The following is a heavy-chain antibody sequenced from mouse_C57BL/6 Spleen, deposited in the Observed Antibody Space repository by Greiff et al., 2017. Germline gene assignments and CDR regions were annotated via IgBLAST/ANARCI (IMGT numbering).Heavy chain of an antibody. Sequence: EVQLQQSGAELVKPGASVKLSCTASGFNIKDYYMHWVKQRTEQGLEWIGRIDPEDGETKSAPKFQGKATITADTSSNTAYQQLSSLTSEDTAVYDCAKPHYGSSYWYFDVWGTGTTVTVSS. CDR2: IDPEDGET. CDR1: GFNIKDYY. V-gene: IGHV14-2*01. D-gene: IGHD1-1*01. CDR3: AKPHYGSSYWYFDV. J-gene: IGHJ1*03.